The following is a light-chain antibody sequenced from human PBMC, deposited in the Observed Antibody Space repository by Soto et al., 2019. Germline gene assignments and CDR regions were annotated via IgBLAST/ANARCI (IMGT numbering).Light chain of an antibody. CDR2: ATN. J-gene: IGLJ2*01. V-gene: IGLV8-61*01. CDR1: SGSVSTSYY. Sequence: QTVVTQEPSFSVSPGETVTLTCGLNSGSVSTSYYPGWYQQTPGQALRTLIYATNTRSSGVPDRFSGSILGNKAALTITGAQADDESDYYCVLYLGRGIVVFGGGTQLTVL. CDR3: VLYLGRGIVV.